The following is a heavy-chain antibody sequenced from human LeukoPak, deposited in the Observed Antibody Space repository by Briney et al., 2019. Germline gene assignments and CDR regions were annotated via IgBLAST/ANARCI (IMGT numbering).Heavy chain of an antibody. Sequence: GGSLRLSCAASGFTFSYYWMSWVRQAPGKGLEWVANIKQDGSEKYYVDSVKGRFTISRDNAKNSLYLQMNSLRAEDTAVYYCAREGALGYYFDYWGQGTLVTVSS. V-gene: IGHV3-7*01. D-gene: IGHD6-25*01. CDR1: GFTFSYYW. CDR2: IKQDGSEK. CDR3: AREGALGYYFDY. J-gene: IGHJ4*02.